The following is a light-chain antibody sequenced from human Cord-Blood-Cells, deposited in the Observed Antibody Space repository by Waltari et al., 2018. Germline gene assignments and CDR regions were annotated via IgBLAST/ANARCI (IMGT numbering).Light chain of an antibody. V-gene: IGKV3-20*01. Sequence: IVLRQSPGTLSLSPGERATLSCRASQSVSSSYLAWYQQKPGQAPRLLIYGASSRATGIPDRFSGSGSGTDFTLTISRLEPEDFAVYYCQQYGSSWTFGQGTKVEIK. CDR1: QSVSSSY. CDR2: GAS. J-gene: IGKJ1*01. CDR3: QQYGSSWT.